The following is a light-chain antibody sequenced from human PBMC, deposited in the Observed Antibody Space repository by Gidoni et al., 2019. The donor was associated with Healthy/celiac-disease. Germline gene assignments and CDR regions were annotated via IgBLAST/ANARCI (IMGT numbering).Light chain of an antibody. J-gene: IGKJ5*01. V-gene: IGKV1-5*01. Sequence: DIQLTQSPSTLSASVGDRVTITCRASQSISSWLAWYQQKPGKAPKLLIYDASSLESGVPSRFRGSGSGTEFTLTISSLQPDDFATYYCQQYNSYPGTFGQGTRLEIK. CDR1: QSISSW. CDR2: DAS. CDR3: QQYNSYPGT.